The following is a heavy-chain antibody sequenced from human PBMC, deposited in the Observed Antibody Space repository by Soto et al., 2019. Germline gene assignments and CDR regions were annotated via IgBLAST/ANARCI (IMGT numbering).Heavy chain of an antibody. CDR2: INPSGGST. J-gene: IGHJ4*02. Sequence: ASVKVSCKASGYTFSDYYIYWVRQAPGQGLEWVGIINPSGGSTTFAEKFQGRVTMTRDTSTSTAYMELSSLRSEDTAVYYCAREGEYDTSGHSRHPHYWGLGTLVTVSS. D-gene: IGHD3-22*01. CDR3: AREGEYDTSGHSRHPHY. CDR1: GYTFSDYY. V-gene: IGHV1-46*01.